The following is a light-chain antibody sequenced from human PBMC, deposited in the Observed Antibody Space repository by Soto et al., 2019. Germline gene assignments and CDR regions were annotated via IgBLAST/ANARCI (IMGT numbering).Light chain of an antibody. CDR1: QSLLDTDDGSTY. Sequence: EIVLTQTPLSLPVTPGEPASISCRSSQSLLDTDDGSTYLDWYLQRPGRSPQLLIYALSSRASGVPDRFSGSGSDTESTLRISRVETEDVGVYYCMQHTDFPITFGQGTRLEIK. CDR3: MQHTDFPIT. CDR2: ALS. J-gene: IGKJ5*01. V-gene: IGKV2-40*01.